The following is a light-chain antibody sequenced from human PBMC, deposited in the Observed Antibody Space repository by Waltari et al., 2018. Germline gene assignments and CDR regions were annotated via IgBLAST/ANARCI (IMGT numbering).Light chain of an antibody. Sequence: SNELTQPPSVSVSPGQTARITCSGAVWAKQSASRYQLKPGRTPVLVMYKDTERPTGIPERFSGAISGTTVTLTISGVQAEDEADYHCQSADNSGTYEVFGTGTKVTVL. J-gene: IGLJ1*01. CDR1: VWAKQS. CDR2: KDT. CDR3: QSADNSGTYEV. V-gene: IGLV3-25*03.